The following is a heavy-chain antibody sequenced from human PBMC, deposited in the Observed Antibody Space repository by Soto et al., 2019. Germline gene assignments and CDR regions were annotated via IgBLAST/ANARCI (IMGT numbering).Heavy chain of an antibody. CDR2: ISAYNGNT. CDR3: ASSYCSSPSCYLMLDY. Sequence: ATVKVSCKASGYTFTSYGISWVRQAPGQGLEWMGWISAYNGNTNYAQKLQGRVTMTTDTSTSTAYMELRSLRSDDTAVYYCASSYCSSPSCYLMLDYWGQGTLVTVSS. J-gene: IGHJ4*02. D-gene: IGHD2-2*01. V-gene: IGHV1-18*01. CDR1: GYTFTSYG.